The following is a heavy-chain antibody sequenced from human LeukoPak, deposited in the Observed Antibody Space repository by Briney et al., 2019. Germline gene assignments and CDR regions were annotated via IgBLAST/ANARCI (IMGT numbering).Heavy chain of an antibody. CDR2: ISYDGSNK. CDR1: GFTFSSYA. Sequence: GGSLRLSCAASGFTFSSYAMHWVRQAPGKGLEWVAVISYDGSNKYYADSVKGRFTISRDNSKNTLYLQMNSLKTEDTAVYYCTTDIVCSGGSCWGQGTLVTVSS. V-gene: IGHV3-30*04. D-gene: IGHD2-15*01. J-gene: IGHJ4*02. CDR3: TTDIVCSGGSC.